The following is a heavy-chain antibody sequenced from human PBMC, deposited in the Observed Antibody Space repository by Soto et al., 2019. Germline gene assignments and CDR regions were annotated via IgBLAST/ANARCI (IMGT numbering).Heavy chain of an antibody. V-gene: IGHV1-8*01. J-gene: IGHJ4*02. Sequence: QVQLVQSGAEVKKPGASVKVSCKASGYTFTSYDINWVRQATGQGLEWMGWMNPNRGNTVYAQKCQGRVTMTRNTAISTAYMELSSLRSEDTAVYYCAREKSSGYYYDYWGQGTLVTVAS. CDR1: GYTFTSYD. D-gene: IGHD3-22*01. CDR2: MNPNRGNT. CDR3: AREKSSGYYYDY.